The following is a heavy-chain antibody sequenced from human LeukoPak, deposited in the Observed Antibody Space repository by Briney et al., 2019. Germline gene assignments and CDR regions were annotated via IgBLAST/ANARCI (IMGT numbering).Heavy chain of an antibody. Sequence: PSETLSLTCAVSGGSISSSNWWSWVRQPPGKGLEWIGEIYHSGSTNYNPSLKSRATMSVDTSKSQVSLKMTSVTVADTAVYYCARPSIPSAAASALDIWGQGTMVTVSS. J-gene: IGHJ3*02. V-gene: IGHV4-4*02. CDR2: IYHSGST. D-gene: IGHD2-2*01. CDR3: ARPSIPSAAASALDI. CDR1: GGSISSSNW.